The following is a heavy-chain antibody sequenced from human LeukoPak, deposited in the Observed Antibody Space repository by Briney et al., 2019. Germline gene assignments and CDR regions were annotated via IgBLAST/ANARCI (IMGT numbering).Heavy chain of an antibody. CDR2: ISSSSSYI. J-gene: IGHJ4*02. CDR3: ARGHYDALTDSLNQFAY. Sequence: GGSLRLSCAASGFTFSSYSMNWVRQAPGKGLEWVSSISSSSSYIYYADSVRGRFTISRDNAKTSLYLQMNSLRAEDTAVYYCARGHYDALTDSLNQFAYWGQGTLVTVSS. V-gene: IGHV3-21*01. D-gene: IGHD3-9*01. CDR1: GFTFSSYS.